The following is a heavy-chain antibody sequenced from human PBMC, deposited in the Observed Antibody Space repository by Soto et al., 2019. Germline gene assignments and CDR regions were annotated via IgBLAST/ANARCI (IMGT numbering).Heavy chain of an antibody. Sequence: GGSLRLSCAASGFTFSSYAMSWVRQAPGKGLEWVSAISGSGRSTYYADSVKGRFTISRDNSKNTLYLQMNSLRAEDTAVYYCAKGLVRGVTSFDYWGQGTLVTVSS. D-gene: IGHD3-10*01. CDR2: ISGSGRST. CDR1: GFTFSSYA. J-gene: IGHJ4*02. CDR3: AKGLVRGVTSFDY. V-gene: IGHV3-23*01.